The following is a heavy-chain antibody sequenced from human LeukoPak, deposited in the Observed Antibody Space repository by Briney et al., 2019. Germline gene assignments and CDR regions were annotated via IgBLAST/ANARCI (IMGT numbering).Heavy chain of an antibody. CDR3: ARPAYRGSYYDAFDI. J-gene: IGHJ3*02. V-gene: IGHV4-39*01. CDR1: GFIFSSYSMN. CDR2: IYYSGST. D-gene: IGHD1-26*01. Sequence: GSLRLSCAASGFIFSSYSMNWVRQAPGKGLEWIGSIYYSGSTYYNPSLKSRVTISVDTSKNKFSLKLNSVTAADTAVYYCARPAYRGSYYDAFDIWGQGTMVTVSS.